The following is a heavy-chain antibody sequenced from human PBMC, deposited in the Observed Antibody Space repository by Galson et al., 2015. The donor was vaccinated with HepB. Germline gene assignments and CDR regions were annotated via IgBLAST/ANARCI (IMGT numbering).Heavy chain of an antibody. CDR1: GFTFSSYG. CDR3: ARGRGAYYYYGMDV. Sequence: SLRLSCAASGFTFSSYGMHWVRQAPGKGLEWVAVIWYDGSNKYYADSVKGRFTISRDNSKNTLYLQMNSLRAEDTAVYYCARGRGAYYYYGMDVWGQGTTVTVSS. D-gene: IGHD3-10*01. V-gene: IGHV3-33*01. J-gene: IGHJ6*02. CDR2: IWYDGSNK.